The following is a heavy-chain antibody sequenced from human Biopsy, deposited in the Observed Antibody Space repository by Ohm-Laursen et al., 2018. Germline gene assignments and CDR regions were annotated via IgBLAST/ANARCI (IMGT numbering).Heavy chain of an antibody. CDR1: GFSFSDNY. J-gene: IGHJ5*01. D-gene: IGHD2-15*01. V-gene: IGHV3-72*01. CDR3: ARAGRYCSGGGCYSWFDS. CDR2: IRDKANSYTT. Sequence: SLRLSCAGSGFSFSDNYMDWVRQAPGKGLEWVGRIRDKANSYTTDYAASVKGRFTISRDDSKNSLYLQMNSLKNEDTALYYCARAGRYCSGGGCYSWFDSWGQGTLVTVSS.